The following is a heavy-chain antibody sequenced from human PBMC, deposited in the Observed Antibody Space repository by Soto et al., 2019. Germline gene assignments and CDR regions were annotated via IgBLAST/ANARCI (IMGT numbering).Heavy chain of an antibody. V-gene: IGHV3-23*01. Sequence: LRLSCAASGFTFSSYSMSWVRQAPGKGLEWASAISGSGGSTYYADSVKGRFTISRDNSKNTLYLQMNRLRAEDTAVYYCEKVTVLVPAPHCMDVWCQGTTVTVSS. D-gene: IGHD2-2*01. CDR3: EKVTVLVPAPHCMDV. CDR1: GFTFSSYS. CDR2: ISGSGGST. J-gene: IGHJ6*02.